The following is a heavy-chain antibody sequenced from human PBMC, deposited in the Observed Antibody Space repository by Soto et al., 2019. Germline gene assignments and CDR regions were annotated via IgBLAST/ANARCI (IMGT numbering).Heavy chain of an antibody. CDR1: GFTFDTAW. J-gene: IGHJ6*02. D-gene: IGHD2-15*01. V-gene: IGHV3-15*01. CDR2: IKSKTDGGTT. CDR3: TTDCSGGSCYPGAYYYYYGMDV. Sequence: SLRLSCAASGFTFDTAWMSWVRQAPGKGLEWVGRIKSKTDGGTTDYAAPVKGRFTISRDDSKTTLYLQMNSLKTEDTAVYYCTTDCSGGSCYPGAYYYYYGMDVWGQGTTVTVSS.